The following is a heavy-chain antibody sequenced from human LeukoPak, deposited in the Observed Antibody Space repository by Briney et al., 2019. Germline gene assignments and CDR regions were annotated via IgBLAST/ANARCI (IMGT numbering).Heavy chain of an antibody. CDR2: IYTSGST. Sequence: SETLSLTCTVSGGSISSGGYYWSWIRQPAGKGLEWIGRIYTSGSTNYNPSLKSRVTMSVDTSKNQFSLKLSSVTAADTAVYYCARDLPRVDGSYYSSFDYWGQGTLVTVSS. V-gene: IGHV4-61*02. CDR1: GGSISSGGYY. CDR3: ARDLPRVDGSYYSSFDY. J-gene: IGHJ4*02. D-gene: IGHD1-26*01.